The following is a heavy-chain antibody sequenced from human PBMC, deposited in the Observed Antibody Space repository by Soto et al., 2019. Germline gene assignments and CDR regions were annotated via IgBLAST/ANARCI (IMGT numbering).Heavy chain of an antibody. J-gene: IGHJ6*03. D-gene: IGHD3-10*01. V-gene: IGHV1-46*03. Sequence: ASVKVSCKASGYTFTSYYMHWVRQAPGQGLEWMGIINPSGGSTSYAQKFQGRVTMTRDTSTSTVYMELSSLRSEDTAVYYCARDSRYYGSGSYPYYYYMDVWGKGTMVTVSS. CDR3: ARDSRYYGSGSYPYYYYMDV. CDR1: GYTFTSYY. CDR2: INPSGGST.